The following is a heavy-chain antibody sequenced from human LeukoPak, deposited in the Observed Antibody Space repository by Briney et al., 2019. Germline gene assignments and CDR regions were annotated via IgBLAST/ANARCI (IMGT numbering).Heavy chain of an antibody. V-gene: IGHV4-59*12. Sequence: PSETLSLTRTVSGGSISSYYWSWIRQPPGKGLEWIGYIYYSGSTNYNPSLKSRVTISVDTSKNQFSLKLSSVTAADTAVYYCARGWYSSGWLHKPRLFDYWGQGTLVTVSS. CDR1: GGSISSYY. CDR2: IYYSGST. J-gene: IGHJ4*02. CDR3: ARGWYSSGWLHKPRLFDY. D-gene: IGHD6-19*01.